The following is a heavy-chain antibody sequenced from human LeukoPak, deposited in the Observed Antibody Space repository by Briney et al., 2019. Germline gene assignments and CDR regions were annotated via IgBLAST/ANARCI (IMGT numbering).Heavy chain of an antibody. CDR2: ISAYNGNT. CDR3: ARDQQLVPGYYHYGMDV. J-gene: IGHJ6*02. V-gene: IGHV1-18*01. CDR1: GYTFTSYG. Sequence: GASVKVSCKASGYTFTSYGISWVRQAPGQGLEWMGWISAYNGNTNYAQKLQGRVTMTTDTSTSTAYMELRSLRSDDTAVYYCARDQQLVPGYYHYGMDVWGQGNTVTVSS. D-gene: IGHD6-13*01.